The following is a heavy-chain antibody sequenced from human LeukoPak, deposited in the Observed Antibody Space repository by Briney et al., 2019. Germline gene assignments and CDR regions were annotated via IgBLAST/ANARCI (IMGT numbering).Heavy chain of an antibody. J-gene: IGHJ5*02. CDR1: GYTFTSYD. Sequence: ASVKVSCKASGYTFTSYDINWVRQATGQGLEWMGWMNPNSGNTGYAQKFQGRVTITRNTSISTAYMELSSLRSEDTAVYYCARGPLRGVRQKDWFDPWGQGTLVTVSS. CDR3: ARGPLRGVRQKDWFDP. D-gene: IGHD3-10*01. V-gene: IGHV1-8*03. CDR2: MNPNSGNT.